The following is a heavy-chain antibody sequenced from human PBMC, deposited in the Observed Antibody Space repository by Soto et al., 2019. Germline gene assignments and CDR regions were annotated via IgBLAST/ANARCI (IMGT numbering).Heavy chain of an antibody. CDR3: ARENYGDYLNWFDP. CDR1: GFTFSSYS. J-gene: IGHJ5*02. D-gene: IGHD4-17*01. V-gene: IGHV3-48*02. Sequence: EVQLVESGGGLVQPGGSLRLFCAASGFTFSSYSMNWVRQAPGKGLEWVSYISSSSSTIYYADSVKGRFTISRDNAKNSLYLQMNSLRDEDTAVYYCARENYGDYLNWFDPWGQGTLVTVSS. CDR2: ISSSSSTI.